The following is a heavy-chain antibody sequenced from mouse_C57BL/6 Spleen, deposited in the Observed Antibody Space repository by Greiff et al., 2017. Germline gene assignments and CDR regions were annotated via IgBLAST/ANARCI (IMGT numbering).Heavy chain of an antibody. CDR2: IHPNSGST. CDR3: AREGTAQGGWFAY. J-gene: IGHJ3*01. Sequence: QVQLQQPGAELVKPGASVKLSCKASGYTFTSYWMHWVKQRPGQGLEWIGMIHPNSGSTNYNEKFKSKATLTVDKSSSTAYMQLSSLTSEDSAVYYCAREGTAQGGWFAYWGQGTLVTVSA. V-gene: IGHV1-64*01. CDR1: GYTFTSYW. D-gene: IGHD3-2*02.